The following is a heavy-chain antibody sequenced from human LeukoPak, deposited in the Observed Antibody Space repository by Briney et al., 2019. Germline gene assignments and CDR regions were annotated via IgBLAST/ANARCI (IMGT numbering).Heavy chain of an antibody. V-gene: IGHV4-4*09. J-gene: IGHJ5*02. Sequence: SETLSLTCAVSGGSIRDYQWSWIRQPPGKGLEWIGHINTNGRTDYNPSLRSRLTFSADTSRDQFSLKLSSVTAADTAVYYCARELWFVNAPGSWLDLWGQGTLVTVSS. CDR1: GGSIRDYQ. CDR3: ARELWFVNAPGSWLDL. CDR2: INTNGRT. D-gene: IGHD3-10*01.